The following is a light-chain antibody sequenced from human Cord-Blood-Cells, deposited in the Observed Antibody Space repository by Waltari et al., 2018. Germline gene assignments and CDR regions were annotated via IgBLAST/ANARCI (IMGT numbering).Light chain of an antibody. CDR1: QSVSSN. V-gene: IGKV3-15*01. CDR2: GAS. Sequence: EIVMKQSPATLSVSPGERATLSCRASQSVSSNLAWYQQKPGQAPRLLIYGASTRATGIPARFSGSGSGTEFTLTISSLQSEDVAVYYCQQYNNWPRTFGQGTKVEIK. J-gene: IGKJ1*01. CDR3: QQYNNWPRT.